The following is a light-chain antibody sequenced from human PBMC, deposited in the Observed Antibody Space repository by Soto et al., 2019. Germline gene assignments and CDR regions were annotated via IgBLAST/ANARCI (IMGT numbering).Light chain of an antibody. CDR2: DAF. Sequence: EIVMTQSPAILSVSPGERATLSCRASQSVGSTLAWYQQQPGQAPRLLIYDAFTRSTGIPARISGSGSGAEFTLTISSLQSEDFAVYYCQQYSNWPWTCGQGAKVEIK. V-gene: IGKV3-15*01. CDR1: QSVGST. CDR3: QQYSNWPWT. J-gene: IGKJ1*01.